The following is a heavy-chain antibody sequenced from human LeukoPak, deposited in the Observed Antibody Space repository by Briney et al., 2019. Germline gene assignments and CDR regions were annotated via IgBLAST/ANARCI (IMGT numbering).Heavy chain of an antibody. Sequence: GEALKSSCNGSGYSFTSNWIGWVRQMPGKGLEWMGIISPGDSDTIYSPSSQGPVTISADHSINTASLQCSSMKASDTAMYYSANSFLAGFDPWGQGTLVTVSS. V-gene: IGHV5-51*01. CDR1: GYSFTSNW. CDR3: ANSFLAGFDP. J-gene: IGHJ5*02. D-gene: IGHD2-15*01. CDR2: ISPGDSDT.